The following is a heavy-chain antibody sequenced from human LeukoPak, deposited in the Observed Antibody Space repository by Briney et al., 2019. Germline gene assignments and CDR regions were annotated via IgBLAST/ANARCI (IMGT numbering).Heavy chain of an antibody. V-gene: IGHV3-66*01. CDR1: GFTVSSNY. D-gene: IGHD3-22*01. J-gene: IGHJ3*02. Sequence: GGSLRLSCAASGFTVSSNYMSWVRQAPGKGLEWVSVIYSGGSTYYADSVKGRFTVSRDNSKNTLYLQMNSLRAEDTAVYYCARAPFTYDSSGDSFDIWGQGTMVADSS. CDR2: IYSGGST. CDR3: ARAPFTYDSSGDSFDI.